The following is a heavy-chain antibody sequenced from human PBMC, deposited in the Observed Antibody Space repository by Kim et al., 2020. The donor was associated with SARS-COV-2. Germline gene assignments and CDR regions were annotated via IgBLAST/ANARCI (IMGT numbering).Heavy chain of an antibody. V-gene: IGHV4-39*01. CDR2: IYYSGST. J-gene: IGHJ6*02. D-gene: IGHD6-25*01. CDR1: GGSISSSSYY. Sequence: SETLSLTCTVSGGSISSSSYYWGWIRQPPGKGLEWIGSIYYSGSTYYNPSLKSRVTISVDTSKNQFSLKLSSVTAADTAVYYCARDAEPNSSGPDRDYYYGMDVWGQGTTVTVSS. CDR3: ARDAEPNSSGPDRDYYYGMDV.